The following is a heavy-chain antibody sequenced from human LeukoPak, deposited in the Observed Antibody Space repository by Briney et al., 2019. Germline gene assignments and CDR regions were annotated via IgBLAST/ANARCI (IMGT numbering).Heavy chain of an antibody. CDR1: SYSISSGYY. V-gene: IGHV4-38-2*02. CDR3: ARETLSGYDGNDAFDI. J-gene: IGHJ3*02. CDR2: IYHSGST. D-gene: IGHD5-12*01. Sequence: PSETLSLTCAVSSYSISSGYYWGWIRQPPGKGLEWIGSIYHSGSTYYNPSLKSRVTISVDTSKNQCSLKLSSVTAADTAVYYCARETLSGYDGNDAFDIWGQGTMVSVSS.